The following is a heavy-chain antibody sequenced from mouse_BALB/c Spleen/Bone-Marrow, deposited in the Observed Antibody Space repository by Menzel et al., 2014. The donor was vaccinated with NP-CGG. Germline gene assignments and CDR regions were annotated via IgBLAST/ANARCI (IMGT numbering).Heavy chain of an antibody. CDR3: ARRRYDVGYFDV. CDR1: GYTFTDYY. J-gene: IGHJ1*01. Sequence: VHLVESGPELVKPGASVKISCKASGYTFTDYYINWVKQRPGQGLEWIGWIYPGSGNTKYNEKFKGKATLTVDTSSSTAYMHLSSLTSEDTAVYSCARRRYDVGYFDVWGAGTTVTVSS. CDR2: IYPGSGNT. V-gene: IGHV1-84*02. D-gene: IGHD2-14*01.